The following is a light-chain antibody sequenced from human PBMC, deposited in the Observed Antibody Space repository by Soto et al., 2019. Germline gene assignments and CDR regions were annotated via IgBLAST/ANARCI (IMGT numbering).Light chain of an antibody. CDR3: GSYSSSTTPFV. CDR1: SSDVGGYNY. V-gene: IGLV2-14*01. J-gene: IGLJ1*01. CDR2: EVT. Sequence: ALTQPASVSGSPGQSITISCTGTSSDVGGYNYVSWYQQHPGKAPKLMIYEVTNRPSGVSNRFSGSKSGNTASLTISGLQAEDEADYYCGSYSSSTTPFVFGSGTKVTVL.